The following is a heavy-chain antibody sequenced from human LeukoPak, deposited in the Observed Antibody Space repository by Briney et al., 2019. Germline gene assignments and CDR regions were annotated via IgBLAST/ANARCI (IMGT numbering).Heavy chain of an antibody. CDR1: GFTFSSYG. D-gene: IGHD2-21*01. CDR3: AKDRVSGYCGGDCFYFDY. J-gene: IGHJ4*02. V-gene: IGHV3-30*02. Sequence: GGSLRLSCAASGFTFSSYGMHWVRQAPGKGLQWVAFIRYDGSNQYYADSLKGRFTISRDNSKNTLYLQMNSLRAEDTAVYYCAKDRVSGYCGGDCFYFDYWDQGTLVTVSS. CDR2: IRYDGSNQ.